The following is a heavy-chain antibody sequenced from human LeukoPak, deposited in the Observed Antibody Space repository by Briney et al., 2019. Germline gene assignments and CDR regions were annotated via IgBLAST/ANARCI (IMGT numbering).Heavy chain of an antibody. CDR3: AKIGVSGQWYFDL. J-gene: IGHJ2*01. CDR1: ASTFSSFP. V-gene: IGHV3-21*01. CDR2: ISSSGSLI. Sequence: GGSLSLSCTASASTFSSFPMSWVRQAPGRGLEWISPISSSGSLIYYADSLKGRFTVSRDNAKNSLYVQMNSLRAEDTALYYCAKIGVSGQWYFDLWGRGTLVTVSS. D-gene: IGHD5/OR15-5a*01.